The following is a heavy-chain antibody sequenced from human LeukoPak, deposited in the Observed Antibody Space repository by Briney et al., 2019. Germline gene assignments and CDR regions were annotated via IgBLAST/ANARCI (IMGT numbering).Heavy chain of an antibody. Sequence: ASVKVSCKASGYTFTGYYMHWVRQAPGQGLEWMGWINPNSGGTNYAQKFQGRVTMTRDTSISTAYMELSRLRSDDTAVYYCARNLRLIAAAGTRPRWFDPWGQGTLVTVSS. V-gene: IGHV1-2*02. CDR1: GYTFTGYY. D-gene: IGHD6-13*01. J-gene: IGHJ5*02. CDR3: ARNLRLIAAAGTRPRWFDP. CDR2: INPNSGGT.